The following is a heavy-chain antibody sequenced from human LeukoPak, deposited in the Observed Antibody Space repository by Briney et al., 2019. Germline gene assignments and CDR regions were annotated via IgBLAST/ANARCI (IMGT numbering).Heavy chain of an antibody. V-gene: IGHV4-59*02. Sequence: PSETLSLTCSVSGDSVSEYYWTWIRQRPGKGLVWIGYFYYYSGSTHYNPSFKSRATVSLDTSRDQFSLSLSSVTAADTAVYYCAKYSQAYHGGDSYYPLFDLWGQGSLVTVSS. CDR1: GDSVSEYY. CDR2: FYYYSGST. D-gene: IGHD2-21*02. J-gene: IGHJ4*02. CDR3: AKYSQAYHGGDSYYPLFDL.